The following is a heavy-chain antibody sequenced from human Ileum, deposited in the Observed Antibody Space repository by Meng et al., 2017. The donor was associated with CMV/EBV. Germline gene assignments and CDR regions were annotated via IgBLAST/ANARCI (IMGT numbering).Heavy chain of an antibody. CDR1: GDCVTSYE. D-gene: IGHD6-19*01. V-gene: IGHV1-2*02. CDR3: FISDWSNFDY. J-gene: IGHJ4*02. Sequence: PLRQSGTTGQKPGVSCKVSGKPFGDCVTSYEIQWPRQGPGRGLEWMGWINPNSGATKYVQKFKSTVTMTRDTSISTANMELSSLRSDDTALYYCFISDWSNFDYWGQGTLVTVSS. CDR2: INPNSGAT.